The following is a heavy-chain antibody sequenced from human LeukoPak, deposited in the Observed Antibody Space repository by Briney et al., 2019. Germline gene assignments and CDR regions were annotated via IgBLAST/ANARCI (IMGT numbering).Heavy chain of an antibody. CDR1: GFTFGDYA. V-gene: IGHV3-49*04. Sequence: PGGSLRLSCTASGFTFGDYAMSWVRQAPGKGLEWVGFIRSKAYGGTTEYAASVKGRFTISRDDSKSIAYLQMNSLKTEDTAVYYCTRARGYCSGGSCRGTSYYYYYYMDVWGKGTTVTISS. D-gene: IGHD2-15*01. CDR2: IRSKAYGGTT. CDR3: TRARGYCSGGSCRGTSYYYYYYMDV. J-gene: IGHJ6*03.